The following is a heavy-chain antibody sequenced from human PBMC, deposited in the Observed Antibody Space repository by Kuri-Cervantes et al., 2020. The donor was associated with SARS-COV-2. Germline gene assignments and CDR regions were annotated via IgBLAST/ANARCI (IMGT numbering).Heavy chain of an antibody. CDR2: TYHSGST. Sequence: GSLRLSCAVSGYSISSGYYWGWIRQPPGKGLEWIGSTYHSGSTYYNPSLKSRVTISVDTSKNQFSLKLSSVTAADTAVYYCARFFDYWGQGTLVTVSS. CDR3: ARFFDY. J-gene: IGHJ4*02. V-gene: IGHV4-38-2*01. CDR1: GYSISSGYY.